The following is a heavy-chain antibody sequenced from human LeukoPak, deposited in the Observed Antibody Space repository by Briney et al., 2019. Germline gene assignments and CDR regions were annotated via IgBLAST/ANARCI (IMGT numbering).Heavy chain of an antibody. J-gene: IGHJ5*02. CDR1: GFTFSSYW. Sequence: GGSLRLSCAASGFTFSSYWMSWVRQAPGQGLEWVANIKQDGSEKFYVDSVKGRFTISRDNAKNSLYLQMNSLRAEDTAVYYCAKDGRITMVRGVINEGGWFDPWGQGTLVTVSS. CDR3: AKDGRITMVRGVINEGGWFDP. CDR2: IKQDGSEK. D-gene: IGHD3-10*01. V-gene: IGHV3-7*03.